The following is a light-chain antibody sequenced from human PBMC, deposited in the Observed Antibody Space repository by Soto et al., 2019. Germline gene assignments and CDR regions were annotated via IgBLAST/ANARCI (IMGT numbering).Light chain of an antibody. CDR1: SSDVGGYNY. J-gene: IGLJ3*02. Sequence: QSALTQPPSASGSPGQSVTISCTGTSSDVGGYNYVSWYQQHPGKAPKLMIYEVIKRPSGVPDRFSGSKSGNTASLTVSGLQAEDEADYYCSSYAGNNNLVFGGGTQLTVL. CDR2: EVI. CDR3: SSYAGNNNLV. V-gene: IGLV2-8*01.